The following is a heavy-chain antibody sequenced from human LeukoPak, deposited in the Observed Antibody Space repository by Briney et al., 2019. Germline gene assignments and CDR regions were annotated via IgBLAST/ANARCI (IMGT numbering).Heavy chain of an antibody. CDR3: ASESRYCSGGSCFVTWFDP. Sequence: SQTLSLTCTVSGGPISSGSYYWSWIRQPAGKGLEWIGRIYTSGSTNYNPSLKSRVTISVDTSKNQFSLKLSSVTAADTAVYYCASESRYCSGGSCFVTWFDPWGQGTLVTVSS. V-gene: IGHV4-61*02. CDR2: IYTSGST. D-gene: IGHD2-15*01. J-gene: IGHJ5*02. CDR1: GGPISSGSYY.